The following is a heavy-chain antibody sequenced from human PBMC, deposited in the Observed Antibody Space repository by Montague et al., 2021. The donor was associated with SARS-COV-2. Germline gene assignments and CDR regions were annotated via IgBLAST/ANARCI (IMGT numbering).Heavy chain of an antibody. Sequence: SETLSLTCAVYGGSFSGYYWSWIRQPPEKGLEWIGEINHSGSTNYNPSLKSRVTISVDTSKNQFSLKLSSVTAADTAVYYCARGGYSVCLARGTTWFDHWGQGTLVTVSS. CDR2: INHSGST. V-gene: IGHV4-34*01. D-gene: IGHD1/OR15-1a*01. CDR1: GGSFSGYY. CDR3: ARGGYSVCLARGTTWFDH. J-gene: IGHJ5*02.